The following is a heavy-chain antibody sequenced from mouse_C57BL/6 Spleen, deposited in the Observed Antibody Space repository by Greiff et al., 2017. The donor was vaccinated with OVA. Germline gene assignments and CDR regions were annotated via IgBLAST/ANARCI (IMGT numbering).Heavy chain of an antibody. V-gene: IGHV14-3*01. Sequence: EVQLQPSVAELVRPGASVKLSCTASGFTIKNTYMHWVKQRPEQGLEWIGRIDPANGNTKYAPKFQGKATITADTSSNTAYLQLSSLTSEDTAIYCCAREKGYYGSSYEYFDVWGTGTTVTVSS. CDR1: GFTIKNTY. J-gene: IGHJ1*03. CDR3: AREKGYYGSSYEYFDV. CDR2: IDPANGNT. D-gene: IGHD1-1*01.